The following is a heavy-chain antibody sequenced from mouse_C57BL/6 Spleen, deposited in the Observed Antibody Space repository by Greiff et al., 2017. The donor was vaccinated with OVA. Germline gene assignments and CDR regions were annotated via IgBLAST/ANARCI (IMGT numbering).Heavy chain of an antibody. D-gene: IGHD1-1*01. J-gene: IGHJ2*01. V-gene: IGHV1-53*01. CDR1: GYTFTSYW. CDR2: INPSNGGT. CDR3: AREGTTVVADYFDY. Sequence: VQLQQPGAELVKPGASVKLSCKASGYTFTSYWMHWVKQRPGQGLEWIGNINPSNGGTNYNEKFKSKATLTVDKSSSTAYMQLSSLSSEDAAVYYCAREGTTVVADYFDYWGQGTTLTVSS.